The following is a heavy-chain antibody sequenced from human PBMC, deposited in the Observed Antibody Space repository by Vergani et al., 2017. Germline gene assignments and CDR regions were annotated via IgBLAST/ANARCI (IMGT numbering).Heavy chain of an antibody. CDR1: GFSLTSSGMR. CDR3: ARTLSDSRVYYLDY. V-gene: IGHV2-70*04. Sequence: QVTFKESGPALVNPRQALTLTCTFSGFSLTSSGMRVSWFRQSPGKALEWLARIDWDDDKFYSASLKTRLAISKDTFKNQVALTMTNMDPVDTATYYCARTLSDSRVYYLDYWGQGTLVTVSS. CDR2: IDWDDDK. D-gene: IGHD3-22*01. J-gene: IGHJ4*02.